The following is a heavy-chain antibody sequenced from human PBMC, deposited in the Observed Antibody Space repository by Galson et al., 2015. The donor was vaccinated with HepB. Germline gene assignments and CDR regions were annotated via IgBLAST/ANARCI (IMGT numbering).Heavy chain of an antibody. D-gene: IGHD3-10*01. CDR2: ISYYGSDK. V-gene: IGHV3-30*03. CDR1: GFIFSDYG. CDR3: ARVPGSGIWGIFFDF. J-gene: IGHJ4*02. Sequence: SLRLSCAASGFIFSDYGIHWVRHTPGKGLEWLAVISYYGSDKYYADSVKGRFTISRDNSKNTLYLQINSLRVEDTAVYYCARVPGSGIWGIFFDFWGQGTLVAVSS.